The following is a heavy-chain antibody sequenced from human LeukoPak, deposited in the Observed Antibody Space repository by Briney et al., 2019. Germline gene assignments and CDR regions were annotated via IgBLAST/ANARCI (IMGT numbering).Heavy chain of an antibody. CDR1: GGSFSGYY. J-gene: IGHJ4*02. CDR3: ARGRGRIFGVVITNRGGFDY. CDR2: INHSGST. D-gene: IGHD3-3*01. Sequence: PSETLSLTCAVYGGSFSGYYWSWIRQPPGKGLEWIGEINHSGSTNYNPSLKSRVTISVDTSKNQFSLKLSSVTAADTAVYYCARGRGRIFGVVITNRGGFDYWGQGTLVTVPS. V-gene: IGHV4-34*01.